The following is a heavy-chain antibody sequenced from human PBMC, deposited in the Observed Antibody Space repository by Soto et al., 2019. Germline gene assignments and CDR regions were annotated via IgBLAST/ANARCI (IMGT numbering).Heavy chain of an antibody. D-gene: IGHD3-22*01. CDR3: ARGGRYDSSGYYTLSDWFHP. CDR1: GYTFTGYY. Sequence: ASVKVSCKASGYTFTGYYMHWGRQAPGQGLEWMGWINPNGGGTNDAPKFQGWVTMTRDTSISTAYMELSRLRSDDTAVYYCARGGRYDSSGYYTLSDWFHPWGQGTLVTVSS. CDR2: INPNGGGT. J-gene: IGHJ5*02. V-gene: IGHV1-2*04.